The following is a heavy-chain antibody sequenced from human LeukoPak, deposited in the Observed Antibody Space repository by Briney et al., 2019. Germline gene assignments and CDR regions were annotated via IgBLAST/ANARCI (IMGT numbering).Heavy chain of an antibody. Sequence: SQTLSLTCAISGDSVSSNSAAWHWIRQSPSRGLEWLGRTYYRSKWYNDYAVSVKSRITINPDTSKNQFSLQLNSVTPEDTAVYYCARGSAEYYYDSSGYYYFDYWGQGTLVTVSS. J-gene: IGHJ4*02. V-gene: IGHV6-1*01. CDR2: TYYRSKWYN. CDR1: GDSVSSNSAA. CDR3: ARGSAEYYYDSSGYYYFDY. D-gene: IGHD3-22*01.